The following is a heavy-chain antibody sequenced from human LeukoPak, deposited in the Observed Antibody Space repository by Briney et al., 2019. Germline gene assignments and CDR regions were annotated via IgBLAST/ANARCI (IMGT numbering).Heavy chain of an antibody. CDR2: ISGSDGST. J-gene: IGHJ3*02. CDR1: GFTFSNYA. CDR3: AGDRAYPNDVFNI. Sequence: GGSLRLSCAASGFTFSNYAMGWVRQAPGRGLEWVSAISGSDGSTWYADSVKGRFTISRDNSKNTLYLHMNSLRDEDTALYYCAGDRAYPNDVFNIWGQGTMITVS. D-gene: IGHD2-21*01. V-gene: IGHV3-23*01.